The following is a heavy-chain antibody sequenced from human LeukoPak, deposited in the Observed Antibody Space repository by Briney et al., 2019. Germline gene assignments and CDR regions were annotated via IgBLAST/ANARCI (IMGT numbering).Heavy chain of an antibody. CDR3: ARTAAGISYGMDV. CDR1: GFTLSSYS. J-gene: IGHJ6*02. V-gene: IGHV3-21*01. Sequence: GGSLRLSCAASGFTLSSYSMNWVRQAPGKGVEWVSSISSSSSYIYYADSVKGRFTISRDNAKNSLYLQMNSLRAEDTAVYYCARTAAGISYGMDVWGQGTTVTVSS. D-gene: IGHD6-13*01. CDR2: ISSSSSYI.